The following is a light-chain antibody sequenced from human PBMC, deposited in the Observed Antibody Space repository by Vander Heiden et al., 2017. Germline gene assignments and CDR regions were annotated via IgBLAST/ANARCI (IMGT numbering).Light chain of an antibody. CDR1: QSVSSSY. V-gene: IGKV3-20*01. CDR2: GAS. CDR3: QQYGSSPPT. Sequence: DIVLTQSPGTLPLSPGERATPSCRASQSVSSSYLAWYQQKPGQAPRILIDGASSRATGIPDRFSGSGSGTDFTLTISRLEPEDFAVYYCQQYGSSPPTFGQGTKVEIK. J-gene: IGKJ1*01.